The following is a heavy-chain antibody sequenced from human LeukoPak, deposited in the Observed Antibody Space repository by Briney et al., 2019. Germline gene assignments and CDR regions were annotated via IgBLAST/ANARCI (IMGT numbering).Heavy chain of an antibody. J-gene: IGHJ3*02. CDR2: IIPIFGTA. V-gene: IGHV1-69*13. Sequence: SVKVSCKASGGTFSSYAISWVRQAPGQGLEWMGGIIPIFGTANYAQKFQGRVTITADESTSTAYMELSSLRSEDTAVYYCARDFPVAPQAFDIWGQGRMVTVSS. CDR3: ARDFPVAPQAFDI. D-gene: IGHD2-15*01. CDR1: GGTFSSYA.